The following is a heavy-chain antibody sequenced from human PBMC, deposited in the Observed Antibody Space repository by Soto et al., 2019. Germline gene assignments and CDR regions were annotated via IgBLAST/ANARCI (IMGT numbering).Heavy chain of an antibody. CDR3: ARGSIGYCSGGSCYLPG. V-gene: IGHV3-33*01. D-gene: IGHD2-15*01. J-gene: IGHJ4*02. CDR1: GFTFSSYG. Sequence: QVQLVESGGGVVQPGRSLRLSCAASGFTFSSYGMHWVRQAPGKGLEWVAVIWYDGSNKYYADSVKGRFTISRDNSKNXXYLQMNSVRAEDTAAYYCARGSIGYCSGGSCYLPGWGQGSLVTVSS. CDR2: IWYDGSNK.